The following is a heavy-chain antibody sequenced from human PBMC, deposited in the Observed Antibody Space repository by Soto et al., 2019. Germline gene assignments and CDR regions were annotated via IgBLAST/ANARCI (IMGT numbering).Heavy chain of an antibody. CDR3: AKAPPYDYVWGSYRYDY. J-gene: IGHJ4*02. Sequence: GGSLRLSCAASGFTFSSYAMSWVRQAPGKGLEWVSAISGSGGSTYYGDSVKGRFTISRDNSKNTLYLQMNSLRAEDTAVYYCAKAPPYDYVWGSYRYDYWGQGTLVTVSS. V-gene: IGHV3-23*01. D-gene: IGHD3-16*02. CDR1: GFTFSSYA. CDR2: ISGSGGST.